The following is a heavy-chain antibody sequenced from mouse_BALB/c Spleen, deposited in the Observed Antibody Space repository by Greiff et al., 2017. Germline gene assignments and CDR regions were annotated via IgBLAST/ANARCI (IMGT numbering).Heavy chain of an antibody. D-gene: IGHD1-2*01. J-gene: IGHJ2*01. CDR1: GYSFTGYY. CDR3: ARWGTTAFDY. CDR2: INPYNGAT. Sequence: EVQLQQSGPELVKPGASVKISCKASGYSFTGYYMHWVKQSHVKSLEWIGRINPYNGATSYNQNFKDKASLTVDKSSSTAYMELHSLTSEDSAVYYCARWGTTAFDYWGQGTTLTVSS. V-gene: IGHV1-31*01.